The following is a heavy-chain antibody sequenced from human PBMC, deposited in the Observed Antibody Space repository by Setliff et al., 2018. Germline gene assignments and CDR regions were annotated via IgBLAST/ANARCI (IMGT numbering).Heavy chain of an antibody. V-gene: IGHV4-39*07. D-gene: IGHD3-22*01. CDR1: GGSISTTDYY. CDR3: ARYDSSGYSENYYFDY. Sequence: PSETLSLTCTVSGGSISTTDYYWGWIRQPPGKGLEWIGCVYYSGNTYYSPSPKSRVTMFVDTSKNQFSLMLYSVTAADTAIYYCARYDSSGYSENYYFDYWGQGTLVTVSS. CDR2: VYYSGNT. J-gene: IGHJ4*02.